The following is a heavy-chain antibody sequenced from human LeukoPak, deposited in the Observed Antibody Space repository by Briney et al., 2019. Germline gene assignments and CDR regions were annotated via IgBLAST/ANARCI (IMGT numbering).Heavy chain of an antibody. CDR3: VRGSATRRGDWFDP. D-gene: IGHD3-3*01. CDR2: ISSSSSYI. V-gene: IGHV3-21*01. CDR1: GFTFSSYN. Sequence: PGGSLRLSCAASGFTFSSYNMHWVRQAPGKGLVWVSSISSSSSYIYYADSVKGRFTSSRDNAKDSLYLQMNSLRAGDRAVDYCVRGSATRRGDWFDPWGQGTLVTVSS. J-gene: IGHJ5*02.